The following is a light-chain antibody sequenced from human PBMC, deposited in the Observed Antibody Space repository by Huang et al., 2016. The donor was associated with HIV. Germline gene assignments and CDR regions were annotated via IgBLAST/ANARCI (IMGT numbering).Light chain of an antibody. CDR2: EAA. CDR3: QQYDSLPRT. CDR1: RHIYSY. J-gene: IGKJ3*01. V-gene: IGKV1-33*01. Sequence: DIQMTQSPFSLSATIGDRVLLTCRASRHIYSYLNWYQHRPGKAPKLLIDEAANLEVGVPSMCSGSGSGRSFTLIISSLQPEDFATYYCQQYDSLPRTFGPGTKV.